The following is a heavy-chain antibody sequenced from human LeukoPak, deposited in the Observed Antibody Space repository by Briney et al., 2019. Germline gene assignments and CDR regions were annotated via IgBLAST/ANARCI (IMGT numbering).Heavy chain of an antibody. CDR2: ISSSGSTI. CDR3: ASGATVTTLYYYYYMDV. D-gene: IGHD4-11*01. CDR1: GFTFSDYY. V-gene: IGHV3-11*04. Sequence: GGSLRLSCAASGFTFSDYYMSWIRQAPGKGLEWVSYISSSGSTIYYADSVKGRFTISRDNAKNSLYLQMNSLRAEDTAVYYCASGATVTTLYYYYYMDVWGKGTTVTVSS. J-gene: IGHJ6*03.